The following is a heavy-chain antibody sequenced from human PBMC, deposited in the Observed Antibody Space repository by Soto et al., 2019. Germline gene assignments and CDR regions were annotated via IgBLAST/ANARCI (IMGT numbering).Heavy chain of an antibody. V-gene: IGHV3-7*03. Sequence: EVQLVESGGGLVQPGGSLRLSCAASGFTLSSYWMSWVRQAPGKGLEWVANIKQDGSEKYYVDSVKGRFTISRDNAKNSLYLQMNSLRAEDTAVDYCASHIAVAGTFDYWGQGTLVTVSS. CDR2: IKQDGSEK. CDR1: GFTLSSYW. D-gene: IGHD6-19*01. J-gene: IGHJ4*02. CDR3: ASHIAVAGTFDY.